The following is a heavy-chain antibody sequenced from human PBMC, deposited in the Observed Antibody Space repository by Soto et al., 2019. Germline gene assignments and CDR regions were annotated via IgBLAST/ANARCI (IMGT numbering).Heavy chain of an antibody. CDR1: GGSFSGYC. J-gene: IGHJ5*02. CDR3: AIGSDGSGSYYKRGHWFDP. CDR2: INHSGST. Sequence: SETLSLTCAVYGGSFSGYCWSWIRQPPGKGLEWMGKINHSGSTNYNPSLKRRVTISVDTSKKQFSLKLSSVTAADTAVYYCAIGSDGSGSYYKRGHWFDPWGQGTLVTVSS. V-gene: IGHV4-34*01. D-gene: IGHD3-10*01.